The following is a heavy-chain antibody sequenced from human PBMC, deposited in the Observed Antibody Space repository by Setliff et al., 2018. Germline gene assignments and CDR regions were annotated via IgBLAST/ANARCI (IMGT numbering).Heavy chain of an antibody. CDR1: GGSISSHY. Sequence: TLSLTCTVSGGSISSHYWSWIRQPPGKGLEWIGSIYYSGSTNYNPSLKSRVTISVDTSKNQFSLKLSSVTAADTAVYYCARVFYYDILTYAFDIWGQGTMVTVS. CDR3: ARVFYYDILTYAFDI. CDR2: IYYSGST. D-gene: IGHD3-9*01. V-gene: IGHV4-59*11. J-gene: IGHJ3*02.